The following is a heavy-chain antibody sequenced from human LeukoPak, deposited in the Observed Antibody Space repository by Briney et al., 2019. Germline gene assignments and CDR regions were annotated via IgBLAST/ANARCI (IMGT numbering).Heavy chain of an antibody. CDR2: IYYSGST. V-gene: IGHV4-59*01. Sequence: SETLSLTCTVSGGSISSYYWSWIRQPPGKGLEWIGYIYYSGSTNYNPSLKSRVTISVDTSKNQFSLKLSSVTAADTAVYYCARGHGDYEDNWFDPWGQGTLVTVSS. D-gene: IGHD4-17*01. J-gene: IGHJ5*02. CDR3: ARGHGDYEDNWFDP. CDR1: GGSISSYY.